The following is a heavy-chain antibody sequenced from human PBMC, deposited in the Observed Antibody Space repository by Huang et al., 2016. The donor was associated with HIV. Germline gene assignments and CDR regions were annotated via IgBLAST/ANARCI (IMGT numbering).Heavy chain of an antibody. CDR2: IIPIFGTA. D-gene: IGHD3-22*01. CDR1: GGTFSSYA. Sequence: QVQLVQSGAEVKKPGSSVKVSCKASGGTFSSYAISWVRQAPGHGLELIGRIIPIFGTATYAQKFQGRVTMTADESTSTAYMELSSLRSEDTAVYYCARARGYYDSSVSYYFDYWGQGTLVTVSS. V-gene: IGHV1-69*13. J-gene: IGHJ4*02. CDR3: ARARGYYDSSVSYYFDY.